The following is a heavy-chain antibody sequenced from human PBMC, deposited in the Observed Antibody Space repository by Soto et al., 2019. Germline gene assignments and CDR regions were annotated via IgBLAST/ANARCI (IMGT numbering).Heavy chain of an antibody. Sequence: QVQLVESGGGVVQPGRSLRLSCAASGFTFSSYGMHWVRQAPGKGLEWGAVISYDGSNKYYADSVKGRFTISRDNSKNTLYLQMNSLRAEDTAVYYCAKDVAYDLYGMDVWGQGTTVTVSS. CDR3: AKDVAYDLYGMDV. V-gene: IGHV3-30*18. CDR2: ISYDGSNK. J-gene: IGHJ6*02. D-gene: IGHD5-12*01. CDR1: GFTFSSYG.